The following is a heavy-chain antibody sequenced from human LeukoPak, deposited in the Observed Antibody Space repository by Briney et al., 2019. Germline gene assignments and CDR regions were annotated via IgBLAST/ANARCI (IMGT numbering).Heavy chain of an antibody. CDR1: GFXFSSYG. J-gene: IGHJ4*02. CDR2: ISYDGSNK. V-gene: IGHV3-30*18. Sequence: PGGSLRLSCAASGFXFSSYGIHWVRQAPGKGLEWVAVISYDGSNKYYADSVKGRFTISRDNSKNTLYLQMNSLRAEDTAVYYCAKDWGDCGGDCYLPLDYWGQGTLVTVSS. CDR3: AKDWGDCGGDCYLPLDY. D-gene: IGHD2-21*02.